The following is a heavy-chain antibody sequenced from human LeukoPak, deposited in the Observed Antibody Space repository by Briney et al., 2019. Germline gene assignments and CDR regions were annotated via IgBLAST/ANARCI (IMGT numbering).Heavy chain of an antibody. D-gene: IGHD5-18*01. Sequence: SVKVSYKASGGTFSSYTISWVRQAPGQGLEWMGRIIPILGIANYAQKFQGRVTITADKSTSTAYMELSSLRSEDTAVYYCARDSVDTAMVTGWYFDYWGRGTLVTVSS. V-gene: IGHV1-69*04. CDR1: GGTFSSYT. CDR3: ARDSVDTAMVTGWYFDY. J-gene: IGHJ4*02. CDR2: IIPILGIA.